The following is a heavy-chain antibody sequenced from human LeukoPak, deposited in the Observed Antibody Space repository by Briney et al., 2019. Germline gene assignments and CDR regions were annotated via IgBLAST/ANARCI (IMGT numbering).Heavy chain of an antibody. D-gene: IGHD2-2*01. Sequence: GGSLRLSCAASGFTFRSYGMHWVRQAPGKGLEWVAVISYDGSNKYYADSVKGRFTISRDNSKNTLYLQMNSLRAEDTAVYYCAKDGCSSTSCYVDYWGQGTLVTVSS. V-gene: IGHV3-30*18. CDR1: GFTFRSYG. J-gene: IGHJ4*02. CDR2: ISYDGSNK. CDR3: AKDGCSSTSCYVDY.